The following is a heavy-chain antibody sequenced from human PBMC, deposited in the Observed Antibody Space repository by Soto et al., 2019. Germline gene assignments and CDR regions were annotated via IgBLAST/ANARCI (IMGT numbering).Heavy chain of an antibody. V-gene: IGHV1-69*12. D-gene: IGHD6-19*01. CDR3: ARPPKGAVADSEYFQH. J-gene: IGHJ1*01. Sequence: QVQLVQSGAEXXKPXSXXKVSCKASGGTFSSYAISWVRQAPGQGLEWMGGIIPIFGTANYAQKFQGRVTITADESTSTAYMELSSLRSEDTAVYYCARPPKGAVADSEYFQHWXQGTLVTVSS. CDR1: GGTFSSYA. CDR2: IIPIFGTA.